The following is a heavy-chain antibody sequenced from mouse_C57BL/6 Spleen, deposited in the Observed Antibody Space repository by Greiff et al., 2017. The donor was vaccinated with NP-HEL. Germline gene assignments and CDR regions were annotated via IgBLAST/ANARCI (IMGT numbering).Heavy chain of an antibody. CDR3: ARKGDGYFDY. V-gene: IGHV1-63*01. Sequence: VHLQQSGAELVRPGTSVKMSCKASGYTFTNYWIGWAKQRPGHGLEWIGDIYPGGGYTNYNEKFKGKATLTADKSSSTAYMQFSSLTSEDSAIYYCARKGDGYFDYWGQGTTLTVSS. CDR1: GYTFTNYW. J-gene: IGHJ2*01. CDR2: IYPGGGYT.